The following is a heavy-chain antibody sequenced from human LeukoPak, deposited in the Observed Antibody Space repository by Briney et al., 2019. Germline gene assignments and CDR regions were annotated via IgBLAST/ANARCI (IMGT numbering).Heavy chain of an antibody. D-gene: IGHD3-16*01. J-gene: IGHJ4*02. V-gene: IGHV3-66*02. CDR2: IYGGGST. Sequence: GGSLRLSCAASGFAVSNNYMSWVCQAPGKGLEWVSVIYGGGSTNYADSVKGRFTISRDIPTNTLSLQMNSLRTEDTAVYYCAGGYDASDYWGQGTLVTVSS. CDR1: GFAVSNNY. CDR3: AGGYDASDY.